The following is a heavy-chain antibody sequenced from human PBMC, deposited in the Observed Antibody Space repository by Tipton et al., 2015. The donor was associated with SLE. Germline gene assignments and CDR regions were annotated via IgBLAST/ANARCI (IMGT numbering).Heavy chain of an antibody. J-gene: IGHJ2*01. Sequence: TLSLTCTVSGGSISSSRYYWGWIRQPPGKGLEWIGSIYHSGTAYYNPSLKSRVTISVDTSKNQFSLKLSSVTAADTAVYYCARARTYWYFDLWGRGTLVTVSS. CDR3: ARARTYWYFDL. CDR1: GGSISSSRYY. V-gene: IGHV4-39*07. CDR2: IYHSGTA.